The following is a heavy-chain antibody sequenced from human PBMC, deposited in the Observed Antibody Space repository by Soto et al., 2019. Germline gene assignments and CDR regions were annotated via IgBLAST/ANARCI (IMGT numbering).Heavy chain of an antibody. V-gene: IGHV1-8*01. J-gene: IGHJ6*03. CDR3: ANQAKAPYCADDTCRITYYYYYMDV. Sequence: ASVKVSCKASGYSLTTSEIHWVRQAPGQGLQWMGWVKPNSGKTGYAQKFQGRLTMTRNTSISTAYLELSNLRAEDTAVYYCANQAKAPYCADDTCRITYYYYYMDVWGKGSTVTVSS. CDR1: GYSLTTSE. D-gene: IGHD2-21*02. CDR2: VKPNSGKT.